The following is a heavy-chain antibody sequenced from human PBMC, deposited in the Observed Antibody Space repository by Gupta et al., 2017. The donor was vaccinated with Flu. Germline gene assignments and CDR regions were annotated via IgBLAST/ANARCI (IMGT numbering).Heavy chain of an antibody. D-gene: IGHD4-17*01. Sequence: YSMNWVRQAPGKGLEWVSSIRSGNTSIYYADSVKGRFTISRDDAKNSLYLQMTSLRAEDTAVYYGARDLTKVVARYYFDYWGQGTPGTVSS. J-gene: IGHJ4*02. V-gene: IGHV3-21*06. CDR2: IRSGNTSI. CDR1: YS. CDR3: ARDLTKVVARYYFDY.